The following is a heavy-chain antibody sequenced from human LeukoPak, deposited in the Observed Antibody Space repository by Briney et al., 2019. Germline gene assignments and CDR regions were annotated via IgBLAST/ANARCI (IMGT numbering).Heavy chain of an antibody. CDR2: IYYSGST. D-gene: IGHD2-21*02. J-gene: IGHJ4*02. CDR1: GGSFSGYY. Sequence: SETLSLTCAVYGGSFSGYYWSWIRQHPGKGLEWIGYIYYSGSTYYNPSLKSRVTISVDTSKNQFSLKLSSVTAADTAVYYCATYYCGGDCYSRYYFDYWGQGTLVTVSS. CDR3: ATYYCGGDCYSRYYFDY. V-gene: IGHV4-31*11.